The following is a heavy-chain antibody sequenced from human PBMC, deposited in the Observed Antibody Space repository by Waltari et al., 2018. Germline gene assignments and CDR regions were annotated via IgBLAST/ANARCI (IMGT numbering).Heavy chain of an antibody. CDR3: ARRGGSLSGYYYYGMDV. V-gene: IGHV1-69*01. D-gene: IGHD3-16*02. Sequence: QVQLVQSGAEVKKPGSSVKVSCKASGGTFSSYAISWVRQAPGQGLEWMGGIIPIFGTANYAQKFQGRVTITADESTSTAYMERSSLRSEDTALYYCARRGGSLSGYYYYGMDVWGQGTTVTVSS. CDR1: GGTFSSYA. J-gene: IGHJ6*02. CDR2: IIPIFGTA.